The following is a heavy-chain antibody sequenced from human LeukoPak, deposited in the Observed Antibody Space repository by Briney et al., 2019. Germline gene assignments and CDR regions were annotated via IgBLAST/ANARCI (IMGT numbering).Heavy chain of an antibody. CDR1: GGSFSGYY. CDR2: INHSGST. Sequence: SETLSLTCAVYGGSFSGYYWSWIRQPPGKGLEWIGEINHSGSTNYNPSLKSRVTISVDTSKNQFSLKLSSVSAADTAVYYCARHHLLWFGEDYMDVWGKGTTVTISS. D-gene: IGHD3-10*01. V-gene: IGHV4-34*01. J-gene: IGHJ6*03. CDR3: ARHHLLWFGEDYMDV.